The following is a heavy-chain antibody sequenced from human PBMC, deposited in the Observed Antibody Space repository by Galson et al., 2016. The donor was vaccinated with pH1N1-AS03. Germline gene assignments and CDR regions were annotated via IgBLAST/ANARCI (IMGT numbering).Heavy chain of an antibody. CDR2: ISSRGHST. J-gene: IGHJ6*02. CDR3: ARDPVLTMGPRVEWPTYGMDV. Sequence: SLRLSCAASGITFKNYEMNWVRQAPGKGLEWVSYISSRGHSTFYADSVKGRFTVSRDNANNSLYLQMNSPRAEDPAIYYFARDPVLTMGPRVEWPTYGMDVWGRGTTVTVSS. CDR1: GITFKNYE. V-gene: IGHV3-48*03. D-gene: IGHD3-10*01.